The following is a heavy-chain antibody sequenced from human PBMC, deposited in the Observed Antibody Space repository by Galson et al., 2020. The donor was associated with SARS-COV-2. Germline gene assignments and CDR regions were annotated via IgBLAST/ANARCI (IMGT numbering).Heavy chain of an antibody. Sequence: SGPTLVKPTQTLTLTCTFSGFSLSTSGMCVSWIRQPPGKALEWLARIDWDDDKYYSTSLKTRLTISKDTTKNQVLLTMTNMDPVDTATYYCARGVGYSGTYSGHYWGQGTLVTVSS. CDR1: GFSLSTSGMC. J-gene: IGHJ4*02. V-gene: IGHV2-70*11. D-gene: IGHD1-26*01. CDR2: IDWDDDK. CDR3: ARGVGYSGTYSGHY.